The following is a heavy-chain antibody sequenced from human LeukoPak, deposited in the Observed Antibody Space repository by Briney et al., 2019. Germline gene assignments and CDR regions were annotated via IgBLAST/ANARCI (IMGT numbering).Heavy chain of an antibody. CDR3: AREGGVLGRGSRYMDV. D-gene: IGHD3-10*01. CDR2: IIPIFGTA. Sequence: SVKVSCEASGGTFSSYAISWVRQAPGQGLEWMGGIIPIFGTANYAQKFQGRVTITADESTSTAYMELSSLRSEDTAVYYCAREGGVLGRGSRYMDVWGKGTTVTVSS. J-gene: IGHJ6*03. V-gene: IGHV1-69*13. CDR1: GGTFSSYA.